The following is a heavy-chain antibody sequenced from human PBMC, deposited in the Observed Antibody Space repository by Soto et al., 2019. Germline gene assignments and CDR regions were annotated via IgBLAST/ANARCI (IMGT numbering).Heavy chain of an antibody. Sequence: QLQLQESGPGLVKPSETLSLTCTVSGGSISSSSSYWGWIRQPPGKGLEWIGSINYSGRTYYNPSLKSLITTSVDTSKNQFSLKLSSVTAADTAVYFCAKTGFWSDYRVADYWGQGTLVTVSS. J-gene: IGHJ4*02. CDR1: GGSISSSSSY. V-gene: IGHV4-39*01. CDR3: AKTGFWSDYRVADY. CDR2: INYSGRT. D-gene: IGHD3-3*01.